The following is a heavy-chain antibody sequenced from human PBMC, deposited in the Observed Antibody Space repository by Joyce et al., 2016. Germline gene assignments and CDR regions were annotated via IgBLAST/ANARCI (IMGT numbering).Heavy chain of an antibody. CDR2: RSYYGSNE. Sequence: QVQLLESGGGVVQPGRSLRLSCAASGFTFNTYGMHWGRQGPGKGVGGVGVRSYYGSNEYYADSVKGRFTISRDNSKNTLYLQMNSLRAEDTAVYYCTKSARTGYSSGWPDFDYWGQGTLVTVSS. D-gene: IGHD6-19*01. V-gene: IGHV3-30*18. CDR1: GFTFNTYG. J-gene: IGHJ4*02. CDR3: TKSARTGYSSGWPDFDY.